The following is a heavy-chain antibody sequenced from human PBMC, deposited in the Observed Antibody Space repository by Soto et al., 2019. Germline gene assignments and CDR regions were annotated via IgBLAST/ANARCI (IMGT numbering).Heavy chain of an antibody. V-gene: IGHV3-23*01. CDR1: GFTFSSYA. D-gene: IGHD3-22*01. J-gene: IGHJ3*02. CDR2: ISGSGGST. CDR3: AKGKGYYDSSGYYGGDAFDI. Sequence: EVQLLESGGGLVQPGGSLRLSCAASGFTFSSYAMSWVRQAPGKGLEWVSAISGSGGSTYYADSVKGRFTISRDNSKNTLYLQMNSLRAEDTAVYYCAKGKGYYDSSGYYGGDAFDIWGQGTMVTVSS.